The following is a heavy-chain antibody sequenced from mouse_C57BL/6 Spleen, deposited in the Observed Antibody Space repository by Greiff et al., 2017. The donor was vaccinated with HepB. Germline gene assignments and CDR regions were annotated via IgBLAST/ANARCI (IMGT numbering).Heavy chain of an antibody. CDR3: ARTGYGRYYAMDY. D-gene: IGHD3-1*01. J-gene: IGHJ4*01. CDR2: INPNNGGT. V-gene: IGHV1-18*01. Sequence: EVKLQESGPELVKPGASVKIPCKASGYTFTDYNMDWVKQSHGKSLEWIGDINPNNGGTIYNQKFKGKATLTVDKSSSTAYMELRSLTSEDTAVYYCARTGYGRYYAMDYWGQGTSVTVSS. CDR1: GYTFTDYN.